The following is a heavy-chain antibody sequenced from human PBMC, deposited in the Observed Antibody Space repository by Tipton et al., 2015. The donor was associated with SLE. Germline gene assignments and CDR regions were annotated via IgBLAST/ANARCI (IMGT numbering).Heavy chain of an antibody. Sequence: TLSLTCTVSGDSISSHYWSWIRQPPGKGLEWIGYIYYSGSTNYNPSLKSRVTISVDTSKNQFSLKLSSVTAADTAIYYCARGNGFASYYFDYWGQGTLVTVSS. CDR2: IYYSGST. CDR3: ARGNGFASYYFDY. D-gene: IGHD3-3*01. CDR1: GDSISSHY. J-gene: IGHJ4*02. V-gene: IGHV4-59*11.